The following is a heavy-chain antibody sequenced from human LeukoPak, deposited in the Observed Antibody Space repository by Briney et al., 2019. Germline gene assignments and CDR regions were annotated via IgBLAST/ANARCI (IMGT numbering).Heavy chain of an antibody. CDR2: ISAYNGNT. CDR3: ARAHTISLYSSGWYSWFDP. Sequence: NPGRSLRLSCAASGFTFTSYGISWVRQAPGQGLEWMGWISAYNGNTNYAQKLQGRVTMTTDTSTSTAYMELRSLRSDDTAVYYCARAHTISLYSSGWYSWFDPWGQGTLVTVSS. V-gene: IGHV1-18*01. J-gene: IGHJ5*02. D-gene: IGHD6-19*01. CDR1: GFTFTSYG.